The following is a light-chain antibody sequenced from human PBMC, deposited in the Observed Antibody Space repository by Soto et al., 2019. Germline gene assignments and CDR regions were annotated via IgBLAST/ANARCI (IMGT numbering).Light chain of an antibody. V-gene: IGLV2-14*01. CDR3: SSYTSSSPYV. J-gene: IGLJ1*01. CDR2: DVS. Sequence: QSALTQPASVSGSPGQSITISCTGTSSDVGDYNYVSWYQQHPGKAPKFMIYDVSIRPSGVSNRFSGSKSGNTASLTISGLQAEDEADYYCSSYTSSSPYVFGTGTKVTVL. CDR1: SSDVGDYNY.